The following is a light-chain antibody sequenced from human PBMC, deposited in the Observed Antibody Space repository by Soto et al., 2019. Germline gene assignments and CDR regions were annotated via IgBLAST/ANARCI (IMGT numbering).Light chain of an antibody. CDR2: GSS. Sequence: EIVLTQSPGTLSLSPGYRATLSCRASQSVSGTYLAWYQQKPGQSPRLLIYGSSDRATGIPDRFSGSGSGTDFTLTITRVEPEDFAVYYCQQYGSSPPYTFGQGTKLEIK. CDR1: QSVSGTY. J-gene: IGKJ2*01. V-gene: IGKV3-20*01. CDR3: QQYGSSPPYT.